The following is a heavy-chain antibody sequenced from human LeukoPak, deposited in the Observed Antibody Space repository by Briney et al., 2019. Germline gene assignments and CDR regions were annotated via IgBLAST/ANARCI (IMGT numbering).Heavy chain of an antibody. D-gene: IGHD2/OR15-2a*01. V-gene: IGHV4-61*05. J-gene: IGHJ4*02. CDR3: ARLRDTFFPNGIDAYYFDY. CDR2: IYYSGST. CDR1: GGSISSSSYY. Sequence: SETLSLTCTVSGGSISSSSYYWSWIRQPPGKGLEWIGYIYYSGSTNYNPSLKSRVTISVDTSKNQFSLKLSSVTAADTAVYYCARLRDTFFPNGIDAYYFDYWGQGTLVTVSS.